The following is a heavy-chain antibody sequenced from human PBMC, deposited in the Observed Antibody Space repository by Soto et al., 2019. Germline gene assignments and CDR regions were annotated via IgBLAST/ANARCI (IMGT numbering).Heavy chain of an antibody. V-gene: IGHV3-21*01. Sequence: XGSLRLAGAAAGVTLSSYSMNWVRQAPGKGLDWVSSISSSSSYIYYADSVKGRFTISRDNAKNSLYLQMNSLRAEDTALYYCATDQRHGSYYYYYGMDVWGQGTTVTVSS. D-gene: IGHD3-10*01. CDR1: GVTLSSYS. CDR2: ISSSSSYI. J-gene: IGHJ6*02. CDR3: ATDQRHGSYYYYYGMDV.